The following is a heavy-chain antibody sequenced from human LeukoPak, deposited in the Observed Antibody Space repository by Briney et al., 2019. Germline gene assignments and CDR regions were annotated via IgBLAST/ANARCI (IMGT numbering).Heavy chain of an antibody. J-gene: IGHJ4*02. D-gene: IGHD3-22*01. CDR2: ISASGTTT. CDR3: AEDLYTSGGVH. CDR1: GFMFSSYC. V-gene: IGHV3-23*01. Sequence: GGSLRLSCAASGFMFSSYCMSWVRQAPGKGLEWVSLISASGTTTHYAESLKGRFTISRDNSRNMVYLQMNSLRADDTALYYCAEDLYTSGGVHWGQGTLVTVSS.